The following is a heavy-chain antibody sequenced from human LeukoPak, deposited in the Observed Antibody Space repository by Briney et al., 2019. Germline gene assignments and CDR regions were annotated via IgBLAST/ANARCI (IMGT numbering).Heavy chain of an antibody. CDR2: IYPGDSDT. Sequence: GESLKISCKGSGYSFTSYWIGWVRQMPGKGLEWMGIIYPGDSDTRYSPSFQGQVTISADKSISTACLQWSSLKASDTAMYYCARSESHITGTTLYCYYGMDVWGQGTTVTVSS. CDR1: GYSFTSYW. J-gene: IGHJ6*02. CDR3: ARSESHITGTTLYCYYGMDV. V-gene: IGHV5-51*01. D-gene: IGHD1-7*01.